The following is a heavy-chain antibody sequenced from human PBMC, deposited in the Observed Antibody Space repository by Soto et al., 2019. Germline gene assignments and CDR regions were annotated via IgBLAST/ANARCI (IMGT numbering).Heavy chain of an antibody. CDR2: ISGSGGST. V-gene: IGHV3-23*01. CDR1: GFTFSSYA. CDR3: AKGEYYYDSSGYYRHYYFDY. Sequence: GGSLRLSCAASGFTFSSYAISWVRQAPGKGLEWVSAISGSGGSTYYADSVKGRFTISRDNSKNTLYLQMNSLRAEDTAVYYCAKGEYYYDSSGYYRHYYFDYWGQGTLVTVLL. J-gene: IGHJ4*02. D-gene: IGHD3-22*01.